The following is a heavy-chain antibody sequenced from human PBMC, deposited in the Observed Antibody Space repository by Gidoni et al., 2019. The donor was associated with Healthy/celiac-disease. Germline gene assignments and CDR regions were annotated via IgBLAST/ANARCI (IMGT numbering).Heavy chain of an antibody. CDR2: INSDGSST. Sequence: EVQLVESGGGLVQPGGSLRLSCASSGFTFSRYWMHWVRQAPGKGLVWVSRINSDGSSTSYADSVKGRFTISRDNAKNTLYLQMNSLRAEDTAVYYCARGGTTVTRIKTYYYYGMDVWGQGTTVTVSS. CDR1: GFTFSRYW. D-gene: IGHD4-17*01. V-gene: IGHV3-74*01. J-gene: IGHJ6*02. CDR3: ARGGTTVTRIKTYYYYGMDV.